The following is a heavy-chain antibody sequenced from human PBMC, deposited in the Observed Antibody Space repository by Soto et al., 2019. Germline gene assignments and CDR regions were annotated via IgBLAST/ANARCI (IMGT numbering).Heavy chain of an antibody. D-gene: IGHD3-22*01. CDR1: GFTFSSYS. CDR3: AKDREYYDSSGYPLVLYYFDY. V-gene: IGHV3-21*04. CDR2: ISSSSSYI. Sequence: GGSLRLSCAASGFTFSSYSMNWVRQAPGKGLEWVSSISSSSSYIYYADSVKGRFTISRDNSKNTLYLQMNSLRAEDTAVYYCAKDREYYDSSGYPLVLYYFDYWGQGTLVTVSS. J-gene: IGHJ4*02.